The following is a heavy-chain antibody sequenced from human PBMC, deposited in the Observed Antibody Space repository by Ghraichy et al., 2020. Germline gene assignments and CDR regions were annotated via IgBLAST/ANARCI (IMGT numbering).Heavy chain of an antibody. D-gene: IGHD3-22*01. CDR1: GFTFSSYA. Sequence: GESLNISCAASGFTFSSYAMSWVRQAPGKGLEWVSAISGSGGSTYYADSVKGRFTISRDNSKNTLYLQMNSLRAEDTAVYYCAKDHYDSSGYYTSGGMDVWGQGTTVTVSS. J-gene: IGHJ6*02. CDR2: ISGSGGST. V-gene: IGHV3-23*01. CDR3: AKDHYDSSGYYTSGGMDV.